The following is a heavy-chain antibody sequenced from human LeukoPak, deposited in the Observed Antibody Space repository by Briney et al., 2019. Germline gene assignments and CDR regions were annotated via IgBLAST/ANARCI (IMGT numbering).Heavy chain of an antibody. CDR3: ARAQYYDSSVYSENNWFDP. Sequence: SETLSLTCTVSGYSISSGYYWGWIRQPPGKGLEWIGSIYHSGSTYYNPSLKSRVTILVDTSKNQFSLKLSSVTAADTAVYYCARAQYYDSSVYSENNWFDPWGQGTLVTVSS. D-gene: IGHD3-22*01. J-gene: IGHJ5*02. CDR1: GYSISSGYY. CDR2: IYHSGST. V-gene: IGHV4-38-2*02.